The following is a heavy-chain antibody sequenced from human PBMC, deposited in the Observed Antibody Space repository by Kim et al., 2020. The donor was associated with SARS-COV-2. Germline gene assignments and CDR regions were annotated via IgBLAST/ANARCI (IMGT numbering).Heavy chain of an antibody. CDR1: GFTFSGSA. D-gene: IGHD6-13*01. J-gene: IGHJ3*02. CDR3: TRHHSGQQLDTIQPHDAFDI. Sequence: GGSLRLSCAASGFTFSGSAMHWVRQASGKGLEWVGRIRSKANSYATAYAASVKGRFTISRDDSKNTAYLQMNSLKTEDTAVYYCTRHHSGQQLDTIQPHDAFDIWGQGTMVTVSS. V-gene: IGHV3-73*01. CDR2: IRSKANSYAT.